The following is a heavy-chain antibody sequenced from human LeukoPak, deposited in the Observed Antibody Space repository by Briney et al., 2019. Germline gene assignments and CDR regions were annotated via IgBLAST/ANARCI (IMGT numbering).Heavy chain of an antibody. CDR2: INPNTANP. V-gene: IGHV7-4-1*02. CDR1: GYTFTNYT. Sequence: ASVKVSCKASGYTFTNYTMNWVRQPPGQGLEWMGWINPNTANPTYAQGFTGRFVFSVDTSVTTAYLQISRLKAEDTAVYYCARPFCSGDNCHSYFDHWGQGTLVTVSS. CDR3: ARPFCSGDNCHSYFDH. D-gene: IGHD2-15*01. J-gene: IGHJ4*02.